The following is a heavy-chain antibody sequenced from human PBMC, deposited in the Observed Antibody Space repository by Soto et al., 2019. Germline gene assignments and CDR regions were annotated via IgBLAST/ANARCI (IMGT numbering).Heavy chain of an antibody. CDR3: ARGRSNGAFDS. CDR1: GDSINNFY. J-gene: IGHJ4*02. D-gene: IGHD1-26*01. V-gene: IGHV4-4*09. CDR2: IYANGNT. Sequence: QVQLQESGPGLVKPSETLSLICTVSGDSINNFYWSWIRQSPGKGLEWIAYIYANGNTNHNPSLKRRVGISIDTSTSQFSLNLTSVTAADTAVYFCARGRSNGAFDSWGQGALVTVSS.